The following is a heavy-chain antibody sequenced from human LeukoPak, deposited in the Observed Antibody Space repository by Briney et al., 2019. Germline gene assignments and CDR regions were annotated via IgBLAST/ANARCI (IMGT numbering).Heavy chain of an antibody. D-gene: IGHD3-16*01. CDR1: GFSISCYW. J-gene: IGHJ4*01. Sequence: GGSLRLSCAASGFSISCYWMHWVRQAAGEGLVWVSGMNSGGTTINYADSVKGRFTISRDNVDNTLHLQMNSLRVEDTAVYYCIREVQVRASASLGLWGQGTLVTVSS. CDR2: MNSGGTTI. CDR3: IREVQVRASASLGL. V-gene: IGHV3-74*01.